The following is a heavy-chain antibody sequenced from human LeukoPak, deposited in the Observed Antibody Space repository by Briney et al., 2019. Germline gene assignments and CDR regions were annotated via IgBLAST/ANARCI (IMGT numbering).Heavy chain of an antibody. CDR3: ARATSQSPRFYYYYMDV. V-gene: IGHV3-7*01. CDR2: IRRDGSEK. CDR1: GFTFSSYW. D-gene: IGHD3-16*01. Sequence: GGSLRLSCAASGFTFSSYWMSWVRQAPGKGLEWVANIRRDGSEKYYVDSVKGRFTISRDNAKNSLYLQMNSLRAEDTAVYYCARATSQSPRFYYYYMDVWGKGTTVTVSS. J-gene: IGHJ6*03.